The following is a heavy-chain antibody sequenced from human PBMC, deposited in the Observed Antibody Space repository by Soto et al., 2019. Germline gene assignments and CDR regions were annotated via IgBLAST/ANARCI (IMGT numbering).Heavy chain of an antibody. Sequence: QVQLVQSGPEVKKPGASVKVSCEASGYTFTTSGISWVRQAPGQGLEWMGWISTYNGDTNSAQKFQGRVTMTADTSXXTVYMELMSLKSDDTAVYYCARQGSWPYYYYGLDGWGQGTTVTVSS. CDR1: GYTFTTSG. V-gene: IGHV1-18*01. J-gene: IGHJ6*02. D-gene: IGHD1-26*01. CDR3: ARQGSWPYYYYGLDG. CDR2: ISTYNGDT.